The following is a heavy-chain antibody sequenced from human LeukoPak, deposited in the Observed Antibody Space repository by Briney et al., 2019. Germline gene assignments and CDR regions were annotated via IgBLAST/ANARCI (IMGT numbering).Heavy chain of an antibody. CDR1: GYTFTGYY. CDR3: ARDFLLSIAARPYNWFDP. J-gene: IGHJ5*02. Sequence: GASVKVSCKASGYTFTGYYMHWVRQAPGQGLEWMGWINPNSGGTNYAQKFQARVTMTRDTSISTAYMGLSRLRSDDTAVYYCARDFLLSIAARPYNWFDPWGQGTLVTVSS. V-gene: IGHV1-2*02. D-gene: IGHD6-6*01. CDR2: INPNSGGT.